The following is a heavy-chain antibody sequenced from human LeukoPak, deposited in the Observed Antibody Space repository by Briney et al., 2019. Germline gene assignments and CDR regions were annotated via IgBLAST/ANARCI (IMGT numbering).Heavy chain of an antibody. CDR2: ISGSGGST. CDR1: GFTFSSYA. Sequence: GGSLRLSCAASGFTFSSYAMSWVRQAPGKGLEWVSAISGSGGSTYYADSVKGRFTISRDNSKNPLYLQMNSLRAEDTAVYYCARSSTSCFDYWGQGTLVTVSS. J-gene: IGHJ4*02. D-gene: IGHD2-2*01. V-gene: IGHV3-23*01. CDR3: ARSSTSCFDY.